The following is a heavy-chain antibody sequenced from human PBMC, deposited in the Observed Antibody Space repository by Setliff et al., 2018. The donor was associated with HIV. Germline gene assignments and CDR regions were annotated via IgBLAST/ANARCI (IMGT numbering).Heavy chain of an antibody. D-gene: IGHD2-8*01. Sequence: PSETLSLTCAVSGYSISSGYYWGWIRQPPGKGLEWIGIIYHSGSTYYNPSLKSRVTISVDTSKNQFSLKLSSVTAADTAVYYCARGLDIVLMVYAIPDAFDIWGQGTMVT. J-gene: IGHJ3*02. CDR1: GYSISSGYY. CDR2: IYHSGST. CDR3: ARGLDIVLMVYAIPDAFDI. V-gene: IGHV4-38-2*01.